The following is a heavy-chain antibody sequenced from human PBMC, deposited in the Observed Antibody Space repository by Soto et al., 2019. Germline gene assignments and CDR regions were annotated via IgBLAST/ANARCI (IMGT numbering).Heavy chain of an antibody. CDR2: IKSKTDGGTT. D-gene: IGHD1-1*01. J-gene: IGHJ4*02. CDR3: STTGTIDY. CDR1: GFTFSNAW. V-gene: IGHV3-15*01. Sequence: GGSMRLSCAASGFTFSNAWMTWVRQAPGKGLEWLGRIKSKTDGGTTYYAAPVKGRFTISRDDSKNAVCLQMNSLKTEDTGVYYCSTTGTIDYWGQGALVTVSS.